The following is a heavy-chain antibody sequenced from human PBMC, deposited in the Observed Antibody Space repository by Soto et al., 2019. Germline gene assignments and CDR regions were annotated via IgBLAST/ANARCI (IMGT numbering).Heavy chain of an antibody. CDR2: ISGSGGST. J-gene: IGHJ4*02. D-gene: IGHD6-19*01. Sequence: EVQLLESGGGLVQPGGSLRLSCAASGFTFSSYAMSWVRQAPGKGLEWVSAISGSGGSTYYADSVKGRFTISRDTSKSTLYLQMNSLRAEDTAVYYCAKEAYSSGWYEHPFDYWGQGTLVTVSP. V-gene: IGHV3-23*01. CDR1: GFTFSSYA. CDR3: AKEAYSSGWYEHPFDY.